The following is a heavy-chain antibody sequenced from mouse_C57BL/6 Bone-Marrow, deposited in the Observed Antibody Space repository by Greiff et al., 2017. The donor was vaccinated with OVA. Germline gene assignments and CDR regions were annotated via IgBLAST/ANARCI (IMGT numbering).Heavy chain of an antibody. CDR2: IDPSDSYT. D-gene: IGHD4-1*01. J-gene: IGHJ3*01. Sequence: QVQLQQPGAELVMPGASVKLSCKASGYTFTSYWMHWVKQRPGQGLEWIAEIDPSDSYTNYNQKFKGKSTLTVDKSSSTAYMQLSSLTSEDSAVYYCARTNWDGGWFAYWGQGTLVTVSA. CDR3: ARTNWDGGWFAY. CDR1: GYTFTSYW. V-gene: IGHV1-69*01.